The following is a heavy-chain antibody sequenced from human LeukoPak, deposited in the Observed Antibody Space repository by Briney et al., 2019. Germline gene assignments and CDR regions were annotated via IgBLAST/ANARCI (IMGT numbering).Heavy chain of an antibody. CDR1: GFTFSSYW. V-gene: IGHV3-7*01. D-gene: IGHD6-19*01. Sequence: GGSLRLSCAASGFTFSSYWMSWVRQAPGKGLEWVANIKQDGSDKYYVDSVKGRFTISRDNAKNSLYLQMNSLSAEDTAVYYCARPPYSSGWYLMYWGQGTLVTVSS. CDR2: IKQDGSDK. CDR3: ARPPYSSGWYLMY. J-gene: IGHJ4*02.